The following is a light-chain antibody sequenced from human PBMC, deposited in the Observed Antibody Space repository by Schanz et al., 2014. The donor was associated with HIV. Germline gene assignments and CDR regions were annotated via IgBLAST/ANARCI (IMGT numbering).Light chain of an antibody. V-gene: IGLV2-14*03. CDR3: SSFTSRTASVI. Sequence: QSALTQPASVSGSPGQSITISCTGSSSDVGGYNYIAWYQQHPGRAPKLIIYDVSNRPSGFSERFSASRSGNTASLTISGLQAEDEADYYCSSFTSRTASVIFGGGTKVTVL. CDR1: SSDVGGYNY. CDR2: DVS. J-gene: IGLJ2*01.